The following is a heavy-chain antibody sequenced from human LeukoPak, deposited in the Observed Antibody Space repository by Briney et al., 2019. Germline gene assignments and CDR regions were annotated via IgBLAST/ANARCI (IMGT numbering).Heavy chain of an antibody. CDR1: GFTFSNYG. D-gene: IGHD1-26*01. V-gene: IGHV3-7*03. Sequence: GGSLRLSCAASGFTFSNYGMHWVRQAPGKGLEWVANIKEDGGEIHFVDSMKGRFTISRDNAKNSLYLQMNSLRGDDTAVYYCARSGYSHSWDYWGQGTLVIVSS. CDR3: ARSGYSHSWDY. CDR2: IKEDGGEI. J-gene: IGHJ4*02.